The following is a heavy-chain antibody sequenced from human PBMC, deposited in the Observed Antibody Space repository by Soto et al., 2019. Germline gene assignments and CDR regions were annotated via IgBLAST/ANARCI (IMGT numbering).Heavy chain of an antibody. V-gene: IGHV1-18*01. Sequence: ASVKVSCKASGYTFTSYGISWVRQAPGQGLEWMGWISAYNGNTNYAQKLQGRVTMTTDTSTSTAYMELSRLRSDDTAVYYCARDRYSGYDYRDLGLNMDVWGKGTTVTVSS. CDR3: ARDRYSGYDYRDLGLNMDV. CDR2: ISAYNGNT. CDR1: GYTFTSYG. J-gene: IGHJ6*03. D-gene: IGHD5-12*01.